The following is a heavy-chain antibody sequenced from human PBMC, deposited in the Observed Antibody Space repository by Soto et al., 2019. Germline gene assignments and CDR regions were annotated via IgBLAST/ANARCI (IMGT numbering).Heavy chain of an antibody. Sequence: GGSLRLSCAASGFTFSGYALHWVRQAPGKGLEWVAVISGDGSNQYYADSVKGRFTISRDNSKNTLYLQMNSLRAEDTAVYYCARTQGIQLWTPASRFDYWGQGTLVTVSS. V-gene: IGHV3-30-3*01. D-gene: IGHD5-18*01. CDR1: GFTFSGYA. CDR2: ISGDGSNQ. J-gene: IGHJ4*02. CDR3: ARTQGIQLWTPASRFDY.